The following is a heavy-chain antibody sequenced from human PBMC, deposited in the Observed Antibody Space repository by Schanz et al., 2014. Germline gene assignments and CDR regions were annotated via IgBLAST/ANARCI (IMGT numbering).Heavy chain of an antibody. CDR3: ARDRRFFDRDDLYYFDS. Sequence: QVQLVQSGAEVKKPGASVKVSCKASGYTFTSYGISWVRQAPGQGLEWMGWINTGSGDTKYSQNFQGRVTMTTDTSTSTAYMELRSLRSDDTAVYYCARDRRFFDRDDLYYFDSWGQGTLVTVSS. J-gene: IGHJ4*02. CDR1: GYTFTSYG. V-gene: IGHV1-18*01. CDR2: INTGSGDT. D-gene: IGHD3-3*01.